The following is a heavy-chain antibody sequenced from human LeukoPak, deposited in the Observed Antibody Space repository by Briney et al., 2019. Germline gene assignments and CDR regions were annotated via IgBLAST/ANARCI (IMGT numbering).Heavy chain of an antibody. CDR1: GFTFSSYS. CDR3: ARDSELLGHYYDSSGYPNDAFDI. V-gene: IGHV3-21*01. Sequence: GGSLRLSCAASGFTFSSYSMNWVRQAPGKGLEWVSSISSSSSYIYYADSVKGRFTISRDNAKHSLYLQMNSLRAEDTAVYYCARDSELLGHYYDSSGYPNDAFDIWGQGTMVTVSS. J-gene: IGHJ3*02. CDR2: ISSSSSYI. D-gene: IGHD3-22*01.